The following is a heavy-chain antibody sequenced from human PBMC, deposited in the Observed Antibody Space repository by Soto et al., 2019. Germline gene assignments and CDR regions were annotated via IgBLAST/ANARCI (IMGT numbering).Heavy chain of an antibody. CDR2: IIPIFNTA. Sequence: QVQLVQSGAEVKKPGSSGKVSCKASGGTFSNYAISWVRQAPGQGLEWMGGIIPIFNTANYAQKFQGRVTITADKSTSTAYMELSSLRSEDTAVYYCAGGLVVPAGIRYYYYGMDVWGQGTTVTVSS. J-gene: IGHJ6*02. D-gene: IGHD2-2*01. V-gene: IGHV1-69*06. CDR1: GGTFSNYA. CDR3: AGGLVVPAGIRYYYYGMDV.